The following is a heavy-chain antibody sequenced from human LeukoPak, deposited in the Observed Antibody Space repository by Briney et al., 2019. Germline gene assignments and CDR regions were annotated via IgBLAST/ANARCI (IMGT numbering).Heavy chain of an antibody. V-gene: IGHV3-66*04. CDR1: GITVNTNY. Sequence: GGSLRLSCAASGITVNTNYMSWVRQAPGKGLEWVSIIYSGGATFYADSVKGRFTISRESSKNTLWLQMNSLTAEDTAVYYCARLHYDVLTGPFDYWGQGTPVTVSS. CDR2: IYSGGAT. CDR3: ARLHYDVLTGPFDY. D-gene: IGHD3-9*01. J-gene: IGHJ4*02.